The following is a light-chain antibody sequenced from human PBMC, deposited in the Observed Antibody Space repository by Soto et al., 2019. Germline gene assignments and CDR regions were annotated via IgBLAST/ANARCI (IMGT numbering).Light chain of an antibody. CDR3: QQYKNWPPAT. J-gene: IGKJ1*01. CDR1: QSVSSN. Sequence: EIVLTQSPGTLSLSPGERATFSCRASQSVSSNYLAWYQQKPCQAPRLLIYGASNRATGIPARFSGSGSGTEFTPTISSLQSQDFAVYYCQQYKNWPPATFGQGTKVDIK. CDR2: GAS. V-gene: IGKV3D-15*01.